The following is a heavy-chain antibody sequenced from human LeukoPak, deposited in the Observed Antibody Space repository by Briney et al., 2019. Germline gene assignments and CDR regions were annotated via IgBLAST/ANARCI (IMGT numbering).Heavy chain of an antibody. Sequence: SETLSLTCTVSGGSISSYYWSWIRQPPGKGLEWIGYIYYRGSTNYNPSLKSRVTISVDTSKNQFSLKLSSVTAADTAVYYCAREGGLREYYFDYWGQGTLVTVSS. D-gene: IGHD3-16*01. CDR3: AREGGLREYYFDY. V-gene: IGHV4-59*01. CDR1: GGSISSYY. CDR2: IYYRGST. J-gene: IGHJ4*02.